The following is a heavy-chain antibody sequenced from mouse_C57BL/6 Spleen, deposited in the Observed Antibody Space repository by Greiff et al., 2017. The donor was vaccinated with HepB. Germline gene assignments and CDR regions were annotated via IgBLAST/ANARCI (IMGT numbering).Heavy chain of an antibody. D-gene: IGHD4-1*01. Sequence: EVQLKESGPGLVKPSQSLSLTCSVTGYSITSGYYWNWIRQFPGNKLEWMGYISYDGSNNYNPSLKNRISITRDTSKNQFFLKLNSVTTEDTATYYCASELGRVDYWGQGTSVTVSS. J-gene: IGHJ4*01. CDR1: GYSITSGYY. CDR2: ISYDGSN. CDR3: ASELGRVDY. V-gene: IGHV3-6*01.